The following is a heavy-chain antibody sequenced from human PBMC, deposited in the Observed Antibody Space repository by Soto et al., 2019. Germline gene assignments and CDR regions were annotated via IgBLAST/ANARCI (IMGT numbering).Heavy chain of an antibody. D-gene: IGHD5-12*01. CDR1: GDKISNNSAA. J-gene: IGHJ5*02. CDR2: TYYRSKWYN. V-gene: IGHV6-1*01. Sequence: SQTLSLTCAISGDKISNNSAAWNWIKQSPSRGLEWLGRTYYRSKWYNDYAVSVKSRITINPDTSKNQFSLQLNSVTPEDTAVYYCASSEYSGNWFDPWGQGTLVTVSS. CDR3: ASSEYSGNWFDP.